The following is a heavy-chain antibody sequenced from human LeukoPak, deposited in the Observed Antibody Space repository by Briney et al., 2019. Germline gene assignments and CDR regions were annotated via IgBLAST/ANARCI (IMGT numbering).Heavy chain of an antibody. Sequence: GGSLRLSCTASGFTFSSHEMNWVRQAPGKGLEWLSYISNSGGDINYADSVKGRFTISRDNAKNSLYLQMNSLRVEDTAVYYCARTLTTTYSWGQGTLVTVSS. V-gene: IGHV3-48*03. CDR2: ISNSGGDI. J-gene: IGHJ4*02. CDR3: ARTLTTTYS. CDR1: GFTFSSHE. D-gene: IGHD4/OR15-4a*01.